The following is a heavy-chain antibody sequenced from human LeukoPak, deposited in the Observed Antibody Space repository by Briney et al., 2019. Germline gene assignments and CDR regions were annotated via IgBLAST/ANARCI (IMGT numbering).Heavy chain of an antibody. Sequence: KRGESLQISCKGSGYSFSNYWIAWVRQMPGKGLEWMGIIYPAESESRYSPSFEGQVTMSADKSISTAYLQWTSLKASDTAMYYCARRNSGSRFDYWGQGILVTVSS. CDR2: IYPAESES. D-gene: IGHD1-26*01. V-gene: IGHV5-51*01. J-gene: IGHJ4*02. CDR3: ARRNSGSRFDY. CDR1: GYSFSNYW.